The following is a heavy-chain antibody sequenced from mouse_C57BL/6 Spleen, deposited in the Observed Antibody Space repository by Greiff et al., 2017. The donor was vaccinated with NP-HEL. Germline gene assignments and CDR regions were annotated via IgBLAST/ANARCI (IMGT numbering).Heavy chain of an antibody. V-gene: IGHV1-84*01. CDR3: ARGVYGSSYVYYAMDY. CDR1: GYTFTDYY. J-gene: IGHJ4*01. CDR2: IYPGSGNT. D-gene: IGHD1-1*01. Sequence: VQLQQSGPELVKPGASVKISCKASGYTFTDYYINWVKQRPGQGLEWIGWIYPGSGNTKYNEKFKGKATLTVDTSSSTAYMQLSSLTSEDSAVYFCARGVYGSSYVYYAMDYWGQGTSVTVSS.